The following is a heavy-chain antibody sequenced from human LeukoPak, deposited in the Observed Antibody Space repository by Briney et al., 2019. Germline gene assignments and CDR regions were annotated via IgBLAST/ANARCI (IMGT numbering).Heavy chain of an antibody. D-gene: IGHD4/OR15-4a*01. J-gene: IGHJ4*02. CDR1: GFTFSSYS. V-gene: IGHV3-21*01. CDR3: ARRAGAYSHPYDY. CDR2: ISTSSIYI. Sequence: GGSLRLSCAVSGFTFSSYSMNWVRQAPGKGLEWVSFISTSSIYIYYADSVKGRFTISRDNAKNSLYLQMNSLRAEDTAVYYCARRAGAYSHPYDYWGQGTLVTVSS.